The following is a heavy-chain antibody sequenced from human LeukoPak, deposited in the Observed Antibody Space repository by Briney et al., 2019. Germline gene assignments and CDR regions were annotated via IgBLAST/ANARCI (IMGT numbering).Heavy chain of an antibody. V-gene: IGHV3-23*01. Sequence: GGSLRLSCAASGFIFSSCAMNWVRQGPGKGLEWVSGISGSGGSTYYADSVKGRLAISRDSSKNTVYLQMNSLRAEDTAVYYCAKADGSYKTLIDYWGQGTLVTVSS. J-gene: IGHJ4*02. CDR3: AKADGSYKTLIDY. D-gene: IGHD5-24*01. CDR1: GFIFSSCA. CDR2: ISGSGGST.